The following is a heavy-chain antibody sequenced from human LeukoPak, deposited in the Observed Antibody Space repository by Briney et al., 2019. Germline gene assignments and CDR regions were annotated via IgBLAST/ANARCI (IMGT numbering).Heavy chain of an antibody. J-gene: IGHJ3*02. D-gene: IGHD1-26*01. CDR3: ARRARIIWEPSGAFDI. CDR2: IYYSGST. V-gene: IGHV4-59*12. CDR1: GGSISSYY. Sequence: SETLSLTCTVSGGSISSYYWSWIRQPPGKGLEWIGYIYYSGSTNYNPSLKSRVTISIDTSKNQFSLKLSSVTAADTAVYYCARRARIIWEPSGAFDIWGQGTMVTVSS.